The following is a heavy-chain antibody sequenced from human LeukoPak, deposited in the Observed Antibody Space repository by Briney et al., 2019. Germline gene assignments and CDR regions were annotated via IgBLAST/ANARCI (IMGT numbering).Heavy chain of an antibody. CDR3: ARGSHEYWNDY. CDR1: GYNFSAYG. V-gene: IGHV1-18*01. D-gene: IGHD1-1*01. CDR2: VTSDNRDT. J-gene: IGHJ4*02. Sequence: GASVKVSCRASGYNFSAYGMTWVRQAPGQGLEWMGWVTSDNRDTKYAPKFQGRVTMTTDMSSTTAYMELRILRSDDTAVYYCARGSHEYWNDYWGQGTLVTVSS.